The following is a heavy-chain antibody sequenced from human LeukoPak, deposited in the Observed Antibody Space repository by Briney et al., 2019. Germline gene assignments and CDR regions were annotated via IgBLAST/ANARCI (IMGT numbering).Heavy chain of an antibody. CDR3: ARVLKYTSYYGSGTEYNWFDP. J-gene: IGHJ5*02. CDR2: INHSGST. CDR1: GGSFSGYY. Sequence: SETLSLTCAVYGGSFSGYYWSWIRQPPGKGLEWIGEINHSGSTNYNPSLKSRVNISVDTSKNKFSLKLSAVTSADTAVYYCARVLKYTSYYGSGTEYNWFDPWGQGTLVSVSS. D-gene: IGHD3-10*01. V-gene: IGHV4-34*01.